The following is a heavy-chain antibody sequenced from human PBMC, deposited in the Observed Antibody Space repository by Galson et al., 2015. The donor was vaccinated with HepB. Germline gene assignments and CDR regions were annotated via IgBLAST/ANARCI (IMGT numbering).Heavy chain of an antibody. Sequence: SLRLSCAASGFTFSSYAMHWVRQAPGKGLEYVSAISSNGGSTYYANSVKGRFTISRDNSKNTLYLQMGSLRAEDMAVYYCARVLHDYGDFNAFDIWGQGTMVTVSS. D-gene: IGHD4-17*01. V-gene: IGHV3-64*01. CDR2: ISSNGGST. J-gene: IGHJ3*02. CDR1: GFTFSSYA. CDR3: ARVLHDYGDFNAFDI.